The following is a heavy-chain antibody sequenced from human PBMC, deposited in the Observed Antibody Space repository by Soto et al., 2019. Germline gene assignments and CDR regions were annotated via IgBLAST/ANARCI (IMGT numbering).Heavy chain of an antibody. J-gene: IGHJ5*02. CDR2: ISGSGGST. CDR1: GFTFSSYA. V-gene: IGHV3-23*01. Sequence: EVQLLESGGGLVQPGGSLRLSCAASGFTFSSYAMSWVRQAPGKGLEWVSAISGSGGSTYYADCVKGRFTISRDNSKNTLYLQMNSLRAEDTAVYYCAKDLHRPDYGGMFWFDPWGQGTLVTVSS. CDR3: AKDLHRPDYGGMFWFDP. D-gene: IGHD4-17*01.